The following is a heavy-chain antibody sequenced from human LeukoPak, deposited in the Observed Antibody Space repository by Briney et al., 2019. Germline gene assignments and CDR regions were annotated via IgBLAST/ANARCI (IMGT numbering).Heavy chain of an antibody. CDR3: ASRYYYDSSGYTR. CDR1: GGSISSSSYY. J-gene: IGHJ4*02. Sequence: PSETLSLTCTVSGGSISSSSYYWGWIRQPPGKGLEWIGSIYYSGSTYYNPSLKCRVTISVDTSKNQFSLKLSSVSAADTAVYYCASRYYYDSSGYTRWGQGTLVTVSS. V-gene: IGHV4-39*01. CDR2: IYYSGST. D-gene: IGHD3-22*01.